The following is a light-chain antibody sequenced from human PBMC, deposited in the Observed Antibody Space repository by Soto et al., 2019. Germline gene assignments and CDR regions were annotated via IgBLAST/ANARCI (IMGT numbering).Light chain of an antibody. CDR2: AVT. CDR1: SIDVGGYNY. V-gene: IGLV2-14*01. CDR3: SSYTSSSTL. J-gene: IGLJ1*01. Sequence: QSARAKPASVNGSPGQSISISCTGTSIDVGGYNYVSWYQQHPGKAPKLMIYAVTDRPSGVSSRFSGSKSGNTASLTISGLQAEDEADYYCSSYTSSSTLFGTGTNVTVL.